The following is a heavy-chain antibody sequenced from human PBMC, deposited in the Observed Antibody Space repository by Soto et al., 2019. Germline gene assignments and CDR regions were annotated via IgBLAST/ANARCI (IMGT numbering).Heavy chain of an antibody. CDR2: ISSSSSYI. CDR3: ARDTMVRGVIHH. V-gene: IGHV3-21*01. D-gene: IGHD3-10*01. Sequence: GGSLRLSCAASGFTFSSYSMNWVRQAPGKGLEWVSSISSSSSYIYYADSVKGRFTISRDNAKNSLYLQMNSLRAEDTAVYYCARDTMVRGVIHHWGQGTLVTVSS. CDR1: GFTFSSYS. J-gene: IGHJ5*02.